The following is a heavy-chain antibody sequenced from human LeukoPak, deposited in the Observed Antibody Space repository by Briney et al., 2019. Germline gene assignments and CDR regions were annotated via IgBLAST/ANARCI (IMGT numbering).Heavy chain of an antibody. CDR1: GFTFSSYA. Sequence: QPGGSLRLSCAASGFTFSSYAMSWVRQAPGKGLEWVSAISGSGGSTYYADSVKGRFTISRDNSKNTLYLQMNSLRAEDTAVYYCAKASRGQQLTRPSYYFDYWGQGTLVTVSS. CDR3: AKASRGQQLTRPSYYFDY. J-gene: IGHJ4*02. CDR2: ISGSGGST. D-gene: IGHD6-13*01. V-gene: IGHV3-23*01.